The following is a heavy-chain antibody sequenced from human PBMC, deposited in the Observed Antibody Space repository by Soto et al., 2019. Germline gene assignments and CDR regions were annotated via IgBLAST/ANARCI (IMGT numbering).Heavy chain of an antibody. D-gene: IGHD2-21*02. CDR3: ARDDATYCGGDCYRYFYYGMDV. V-gene: IGHV1-69*13. CDR2: IIPMFPTA. J-gene: IGHJ6*02. Sequence: ASVKVSCKASGGTFSNHAISWVRQAPGQGLERVGGIIPMFPTADYAQRFQGRVTITADDSTTTVYMELSGLRSEDTAMYYCARDDATYCGGDCYRYFYYGMDVWGQGTTVTVSS. CDR1: GGTFSNHA.